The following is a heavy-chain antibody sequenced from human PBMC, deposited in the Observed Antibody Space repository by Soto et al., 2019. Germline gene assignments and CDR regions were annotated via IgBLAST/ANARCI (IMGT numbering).Heavy chain of an antibody. Sequence: GGSLRLSCAASGFTFSSYAMHWVRQAPGKGLEWVAVISYDGSNKYYADSVKGRFTSSRDNCKNTLYLQMNSLRAEDTAVYSCARVRGASCRNCAFDIWRQGTMVTVSS. D-gene: IGHD2-15*01. J-gene: IGHJ3*02. CDR2: ISYDGSNK. CDR1: GFTFSSYA. CDR3: ARVRGASCRNCAFDI. V-gene: IGHV3-30-3*01.